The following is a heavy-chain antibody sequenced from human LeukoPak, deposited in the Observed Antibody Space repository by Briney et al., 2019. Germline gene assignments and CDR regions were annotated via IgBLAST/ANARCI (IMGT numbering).Heavy chain of an antibody. Sequence: SVKVSCKASGGTFSSYAISWVRQAPGQGLEWMGGIIPIFGTANYTQKFQGRVTITADESTSTAYMELSSLRSEDTAVYYCARKDDYGGNYPYWGHGTLVTVSS. CDR1: GGTFSSYA. V-gene: IGHV1-69*13. J-gene: IGHJ4*01. D-gene: IGHD4-23*01. CDR2: IIPIFGTA. CDR3: ARKDDYGGNYPY.